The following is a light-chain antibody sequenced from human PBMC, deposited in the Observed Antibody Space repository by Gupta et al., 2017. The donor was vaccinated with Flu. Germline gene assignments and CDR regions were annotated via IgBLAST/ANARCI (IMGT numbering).Light chain of an antibody. CDR1: SSDVGNYNL. J-gene: IGLJ2*01. CDR3: CSYAGFHIFV. V-gene: IGLV2-23*01. Sequence: QSALTQPASVSGSPGQSITISCTGTSSDVGNYNLVSWYQQVPGKAPKLMIYEGARRPSGVSTRFSGSKSGNTASLTISGLQADDEADYYCCSYAGFHIFVVGGGTKVTVL. CDR2: EGA.